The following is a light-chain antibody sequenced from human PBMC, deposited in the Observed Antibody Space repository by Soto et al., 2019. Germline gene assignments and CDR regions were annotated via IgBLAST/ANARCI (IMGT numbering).Light chain of an antibody. V-gene: IGKV1-27*01. CDR1: QDIANY. J-gene: IGKJ4*01. Sequence: DIQMTQSPSSLSASVGDRVTMTCRASQDIANYLVWYQQQPGKVPKLLIYAASTLHSGVPSRFSGSGSGTDFTLTISSLQPEDFATYYCQQSYSTLTFGGGTKVDIK. CDR2: AAS. CDR3: QQSYSTLT.